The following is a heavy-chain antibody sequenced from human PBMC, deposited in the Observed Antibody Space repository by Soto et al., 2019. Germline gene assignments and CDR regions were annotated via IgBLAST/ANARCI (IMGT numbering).Heavy chain of an antibody. CDR1: GGSITSSYY. D-gene: IGHD2-2*02. CDR2: IYYSGST. J-gene: IGHJ4*02. CDR3: ATIPATTILTDY. Sequence: QLQLQESGPGLVKPSETLSLTCTVSGGSITSSYYWGWIRQPPGKGLEWIGSIYYSGSTYYNPSLKSRVXXXVXXSKNQFSPTLSSVTAADTAVYYCATIPATTILTDYWGQGTLVTVSS. V-gene: IGHV4-39*01.